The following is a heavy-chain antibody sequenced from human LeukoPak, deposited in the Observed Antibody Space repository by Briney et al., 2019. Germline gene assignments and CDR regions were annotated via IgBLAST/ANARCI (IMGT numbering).Heavy chain of an antibody. V-gene: IGHV3-30*04. CDR3: ARDFRPVVGTAGAFDS. CDR2: ISYDGSDK. Sequence: GGSLRLSCAASGFTFSSYAMDWVRQSPGKGLEWVAVISYDGSDKYYAEFVKGRFTISRDNSKNTLYLQMNSLRAEDTAVYYCARDFRPVVGTAGAFDSWGQGTLVTVSS. J-gene: IGHJ4*02. D-gene: IGHD2-2*01. CDR1: GFTFSSYA.